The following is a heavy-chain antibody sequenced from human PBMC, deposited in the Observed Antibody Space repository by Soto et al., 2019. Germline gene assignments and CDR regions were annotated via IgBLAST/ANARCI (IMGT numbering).Heavy chain of an antibody. CDR3: ARGKSGWLTFDY. D-gene: IGHD6-19*01. CDR1: GFTVSDTY. J-gene: IGHJ4*02. CDR2: IYSGSAT. V-gene: IGHV3-53*02. Sequence: EVRLVETGGGLIQPGGSLRLSCAASGFTVSDTYMNWVRQAPGKGLEWVSVIYSGSATYYADPVKGRFTISRDNSKNTVFLQMSSLRVDDTAVYYCARGKSGWLTFDYCGQGILVTVSS.